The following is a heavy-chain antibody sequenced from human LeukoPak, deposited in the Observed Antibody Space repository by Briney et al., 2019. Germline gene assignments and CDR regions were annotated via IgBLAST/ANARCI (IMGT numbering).Heavy chain of an antibody. Sequence: GGSLRLSCAASGFTVSSNYMNWVRQAPGKGLEWVSYISASSSTIYYTDSVKGRFTISRDNAKNSLYLQMNSLRDEDTAVYYCARDHPYYFDSTSFDYWGQGTLVTVSS. CDR3: ARDHPYYFDSTSFDY. V-gene: IGHV3-48*02. J-gene: IGHJ4*02. CDR1: GFTVSSNY. CDR2: ISASSSTI. D-gene: IGHD3-22*01.